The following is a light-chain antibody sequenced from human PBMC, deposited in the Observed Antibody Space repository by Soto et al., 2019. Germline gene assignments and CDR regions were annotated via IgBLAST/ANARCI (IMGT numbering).Light chain of an antibody. J-gene: IGKJ2*01. CDR3: QQRSSWPPYT. CDR2: DAS. Sequence: EIVMTQSPVTLSVSPGESATLSCRASQSVSSNLAWYQQKPGQAPRLLIYDASTRATGIPARISGSGSGTEFTLTISSLQSEDFAVYYCQQRSSWPPYTFGQGTKLEIK. CDR1: QSVSSN. V-gene: IGKV3-15*01.